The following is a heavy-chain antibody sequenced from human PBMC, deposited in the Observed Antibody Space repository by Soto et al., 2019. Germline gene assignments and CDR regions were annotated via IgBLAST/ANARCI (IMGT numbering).Heavy chain of an antibody. D-gene: IGHD6-6*01. CDR3: GSVMSPPDGDLVHDAFDI. J-gene: IGHJ3*02. CDR1: GFTFSSYW. V-gene: IGHV3-7*01. Sequence: EVQLVESGGDLVQPGGSLRLSCAASGFTFSSYWMTWVRQAPGRGLEWVANINKRADSMHYADSVQGRFTVSRDNAKNYLFRQMGSLRAGDTAVYFCGSVMSPPDGDLVHDAFDIWGQGTVSPCLQ. CDR2: INKRADSM.